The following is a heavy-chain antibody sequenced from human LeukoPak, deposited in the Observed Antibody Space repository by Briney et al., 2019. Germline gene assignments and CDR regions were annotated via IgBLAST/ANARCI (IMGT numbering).Heavy chain of an antibody. D-gene: IGHD3-10*01. J-gene: IGHJ6*02. CDR2: IIPILGIA. V-gene: IGHV1-69*02. CDR3: ASPGEMVRGATRPPRV. Sequence: IGKIIPILGIANYAQKFQGRVTITADKSTSIAYMELSSLRSEDTAVYYCASPGEMVRGATRPPRVWGQGTTVTVSS.